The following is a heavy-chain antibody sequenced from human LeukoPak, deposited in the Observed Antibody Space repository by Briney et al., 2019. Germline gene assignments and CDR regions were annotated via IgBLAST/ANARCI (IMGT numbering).Heavy chain of an antibody. Sequence: SETLSLTCTVSGGSISSDDYYWSWIRQPPGKGLEWIGHITYSGSTDYSPSLRSRVTMSVDTSKNQFSLKLSSVTAADTAVYYCARVRRDIVLMGMYYFDYWGQGTLITVSS. CDR3: ARVRRDIVLMGMYYFDY. CDR1: GGSISSDDYY. D-gene: IGHD2-8*01. V-gene: IGHV4-30-4*01. CDR2: ITYSGST. J-gene: IGHJ4*02.